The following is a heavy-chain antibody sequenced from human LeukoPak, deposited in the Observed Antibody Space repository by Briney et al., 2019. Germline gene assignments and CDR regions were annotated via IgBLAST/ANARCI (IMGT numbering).Heavy chain of an antibody. CDR2: INPNSGGT. CDR1: GYTFTGYY. J-gene: IGHJ4*02. Sequence: ASVKVSCKASGYTFTGYYMHWVRQAPGQGLEWMGWINPNSGGTNYAQKFQGRVTMTRDTSTSTAYMELSRLRSDDTAVYYCARGAIPLSDYYGSGSYVPAFDYWGQGTLVTVSS. CDR3: ARGAIPLSDYYGSGSYVPAFDY. V-gene: IGHV1-2*02. D-gene: IGHD3-10*01.